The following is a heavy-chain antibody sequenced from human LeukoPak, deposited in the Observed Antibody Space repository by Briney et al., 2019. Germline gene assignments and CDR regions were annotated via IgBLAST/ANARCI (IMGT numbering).Heavy chain of an antibody. CDR1: GYTFSSYP. Sequence: ASVKVSCKASGYTFSSYPMHWVRQAAGQRLEWMGWMNVGNGNTRYSQEFQGRVTIIRDTSASTAYMELSSLRSEDTAVYYCARGAEAAGNWFDPWGQGTLVTVSS. D-gene: IGHD6-13*01. V-gene: IGHV1-3*01. CDR3: ARGAEAAGNWFDP. CDR2: MNVGNGNT. J-gene: IGHJ5*02.